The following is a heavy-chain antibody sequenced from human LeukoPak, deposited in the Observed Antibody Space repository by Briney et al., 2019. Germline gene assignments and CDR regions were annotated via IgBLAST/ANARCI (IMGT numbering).Heavy chain of an antibody. CDR1: GGSISSYY. Sequence: SSETLSLTCTVSGGSISSYYWSWIRQPPGKGLEWIGYIYYSGSTNYKPSLKSRVTISVETSKNQFSLKLRSVTAADTAVYYCARVTGYMIEDYFDYWGQGTLVTVSS. CDR2: IYYSGST. CDR3: ARVTGYMIEDYFDY. D-gene: IGHD3-22*01. V-gene: IGHV4-59*01. J-gene: IGHJ4*02.